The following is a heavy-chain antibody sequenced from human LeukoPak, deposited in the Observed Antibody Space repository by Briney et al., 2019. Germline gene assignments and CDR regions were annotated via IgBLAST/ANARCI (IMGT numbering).Heavy chain of an antibody. J-gene: IGHJ4*02. V-gene: IGHV1-18*01. Sequence: ASVKVSCKASGYTFTSYGIIWVRQAPGQGLEWMGWISAYNGNANYAQKLQGRVTMTTDTSTSTAYMELRSLRSDDTAVYYCARDLFEGFYASGSVFDYWGQGTLVTVSS. CDR1: GYTFTSYG. CDR2: ISAYNGNA. CDR3: ARDLFEGFYASGSVFDY. D-gene: IGHD2-15*01.